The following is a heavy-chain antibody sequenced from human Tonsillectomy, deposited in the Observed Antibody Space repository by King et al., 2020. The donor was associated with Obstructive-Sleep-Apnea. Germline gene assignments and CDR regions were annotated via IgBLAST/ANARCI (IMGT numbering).Heavy chain of an antibody. D-gene: IGHD3-9*01. CDR3: ARWGKEYDILTGYYVDY. J-gene: IGHJ4*02. Sequence: QLVQSGAEVKKPGESLKISCKSCGYSFTSYRIGWGRQLPGKGLEWMGIIYPCDSDTRYSPSFQAQVTISADTSISTAYLQWSSLKASDTAMYYCARWGKEYDILTGYYVDYWGQGTLVTVSS. CDR1: GYSFTSYR. CDR2: IYPCDSDT. V-gene: IGHV5-51*01.